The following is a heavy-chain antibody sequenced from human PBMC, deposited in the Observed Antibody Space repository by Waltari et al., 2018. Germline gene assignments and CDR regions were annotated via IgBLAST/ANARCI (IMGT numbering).Heavy chain of an antibody. CDR3: ARSGSTDNWFDP. CDR2: ISCSGGSK. D-gene: IGHD3-10*01. CDR1: GFTFSSSA. J-gene: IGHJ5*02. V-gene: IGHV3-23*01. Sequence: EVQLLEYGGGLVQPGGSLRLSCAASGFTFSSSAMSWVRQAPGKGMWGGSGISCSGGSKYYADSGKGRFTSSDDKSISTADLQWSSLKASDTAMYYCARSGSTDNWFDPWGQGTLVTVSS.